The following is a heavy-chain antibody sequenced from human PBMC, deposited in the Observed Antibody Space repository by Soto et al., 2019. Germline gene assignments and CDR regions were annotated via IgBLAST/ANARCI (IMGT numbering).Heavy chain of an antibody. CDR3: ARRKAVTEMPVYFDY. CDR1: SGSISSSNW. Sequence: QVQLQESGPGLVKPSGTLSLTCAVSSGSISSSNWWSWVRQPPGKGLEWIGEIYHSGSTNYNPALKSRVTISVDKSKNQFSLKLSSVTAADTAVYYCARRKAVTEMPVYFDYWGQGTLVTVSS. J-gene: IGHJ4*02. D-gene: IGHD2-21*02. CDR2: IYHSGST. V-gene: IGHV4-4*02.